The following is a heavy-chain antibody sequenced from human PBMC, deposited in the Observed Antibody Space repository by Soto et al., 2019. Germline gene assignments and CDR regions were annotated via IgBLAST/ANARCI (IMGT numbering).Heavy chain of an antibody. V-gene: IGHV3-30-3*01. CDR1: GFMFSRYA. D-gene: IGHD3-3*01. J-gene: IGHJ4*02. CDR2: ISKDGSVK. Sequence: QAQLVESGGRVGQSGGSLRLSCAASGFMFSRYAIHWVRQAPGKGLEWVAVISKDGSVKYYIDSVRGRFTISRDKSKNTVYLEMNNMRDDDTSVFYFVRSRSGAVPDYFGYWGQGTLGSVS. CDR3: VRSRSGAVPDYFGY.